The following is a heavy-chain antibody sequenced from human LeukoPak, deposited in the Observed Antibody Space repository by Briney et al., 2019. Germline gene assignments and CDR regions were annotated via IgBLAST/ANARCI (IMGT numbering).Heavy chain of an antibody. D-gene: IGHD1-26*01. V-gene: IGHV3-23*01. CDR2: ISGSGGST. Sequence: GGSLRLSCAASGFTFSSYAMSWVRQAPGKGLEWVSAISGSGGSTYYADSVKGRFTISRDNSKNTLYLQMNSLRAEDTAVYYCAKDPTGGVGARPSYYFDYWGQGTLVTVSS. J-gene: IGHJ4*02. CDR3: AKDPTGGVGARPSYYFDY. CDR1: GFTFSSYA.